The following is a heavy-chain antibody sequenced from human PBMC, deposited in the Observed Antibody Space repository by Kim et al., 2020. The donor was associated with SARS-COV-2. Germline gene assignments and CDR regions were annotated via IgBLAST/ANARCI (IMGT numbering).Heavy chain of an antibody. Sequence: GSLRLSCAASGFTFSSYGMHWVRQAPGKGLEWVAVIWYDGSNKYYADSVKGRFTISRDNSKNTLYLQMNSLRAEDTAVYYCARVGRGESRNDYGPFDYWGQGTLVTVSS. CDR3: ARVGRGESRNDYGPFDY. J-gene: IGHJ4*02. CDR1: GFTFSSYG. D-gene: IGHD4-17*01. V-gene: IGHV3-33*01. CDR2: IWYDGSNK.